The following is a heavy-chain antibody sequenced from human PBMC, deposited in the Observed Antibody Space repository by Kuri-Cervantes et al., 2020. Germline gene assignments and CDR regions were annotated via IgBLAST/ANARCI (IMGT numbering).Heavy chain of an antibody. D-gene: IGHD2/OR15-2a*01. CDR1: GFTFSSYD. J-gene: IGHJ4*02. CDR2: IGTAGDT. V-gene: IGHV3-13*01. CDR3: ARDPKEFSFDY. Sequence: GESLKISCAASGFTFSSYDMHWVRQATGKGLEWVSAIGTAGDTYYPGSVKGRFTISRDNAKNSLYLQMNSLRAEDTAVYYCARDPKEFSFDYWGQGTLVTVSS.